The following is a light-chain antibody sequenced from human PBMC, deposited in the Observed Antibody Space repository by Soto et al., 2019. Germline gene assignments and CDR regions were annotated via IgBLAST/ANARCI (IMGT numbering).Light chain of an antibody. CDR2: AAS. V-gene: IGKV1-9*01. CDR1: QCISSY. CDR3: QQLNSYPQT. J-gene: IGKJ1*01. Sequence: DVQLTQSPSFLSACVGDRVTIPYQASQCISSYLAWYQQKPGKAPKLLIYAASTLQSGVPSRFSGSGSGTEFTLTISSLQPEDFATYYCQQLNSYPQTFGQGTKVDIK.